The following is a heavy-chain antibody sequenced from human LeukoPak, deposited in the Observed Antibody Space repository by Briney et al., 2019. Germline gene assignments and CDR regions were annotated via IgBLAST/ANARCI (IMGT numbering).Heavy chain of an antibody. V-gene: IGHV3-15*01. CDR2: IKSKTDGGTT. J-gene: IGHJ3*02. D-gene: IGHD3-10*01. CDR1: GFTFSNAW. Sequence: GGSLRLSCAASGFTFSNAWMSWVRQAPGKGLEWVGRIKSKTDGGTTDYAAPVKGRFTISRDDSKNTLYLQMNSLKTEDTAVYYCTTDRLYYGSGSYYTRDAFDIWGQGTMVTVSS. CDR3: TTDRLYYGSGSYYTRDAFDI.